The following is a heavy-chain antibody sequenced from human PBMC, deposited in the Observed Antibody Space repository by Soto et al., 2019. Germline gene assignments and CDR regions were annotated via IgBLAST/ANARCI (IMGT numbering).Heavy chain of an antibody. Sequence: GGSLRLSCAASGFTFSSYWMSWVRQAPGKGLEWVANIKQDGSEKYYVDSVKGRFTISRDNAKNSLYLQMNSLRAEDTAVYYCAREGGYGYWYFDLWGRGTLVTVSS. J-gene: IGHJ2*01. CDR1: GFTFSSYW. D-gene: IGHD5-18*01. CDR2: IKQDGSEK. V-gene: IGHV3-7*01. CDR3: AREGGYGYWYFDL.